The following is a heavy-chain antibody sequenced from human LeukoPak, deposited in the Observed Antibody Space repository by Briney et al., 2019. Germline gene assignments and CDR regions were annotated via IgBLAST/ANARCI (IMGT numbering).Heavy chain of an antibody. CDR2: ISYNGSNK. Sequence: PGGSLRLSCAASGFTFSSYDMHWVRQAPGKGLEWVAVISYNGSNKYYTHSVKGQFTISRDNSKNTLYLQMNSLRAGDTAVYYCDTTDRGYSYVLFDYWGQGTLVTVSS. V-gene: IGHV3-30*10. CDR3: DTTDRGYSYVLFDY. D-gene: IGHD5-18*01. CDR1: GFTFSSYD. J-gene: IGHJ4*02.